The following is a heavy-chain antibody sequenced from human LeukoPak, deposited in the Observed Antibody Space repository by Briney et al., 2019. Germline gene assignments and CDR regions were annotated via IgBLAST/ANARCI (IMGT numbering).Heavy chain of an antibody. CDR1: GGSISSYY. Sequence: SETLSLTCTVSGGSISSYYWSWIRQPPGKGLEWIGYIYYSGTTYYNPSLKSRVTISVDTSKNQFSLKLSSVTAADTAVYYCARLGLGSSRDYWGQGTLVTVSS. CDR2: IYYSGTT. CDR3: ARLGLGSSRDY. J-gene: IGHJ4*02. D-gene: IGHD6-6*01. V-gene: IGHV4-59*04.